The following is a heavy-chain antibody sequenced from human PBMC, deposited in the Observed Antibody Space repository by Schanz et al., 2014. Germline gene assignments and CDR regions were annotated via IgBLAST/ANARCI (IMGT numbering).Heavy chain of an antibody. Sequence: QVQLVQSAPEVKKPGASVKVSCKAYGYIFGSHGMTWVRQAPGQGPELMGWINAHTGNTQYAQKFQGRVNMTRDTVTTTVHLELTRLRTDDTAVYDCARFHSATYRYSSPGAFDIWGQGTTVTVSS. CDR3: ARFHSATYRYSSPGAFDI. V-gene: IGHV1-18*01. J-gene: IGHJ3*02. CDR1: GYIFGSHG. D-gene: IGHD6-19*01. CDR2: INAHTGNT.